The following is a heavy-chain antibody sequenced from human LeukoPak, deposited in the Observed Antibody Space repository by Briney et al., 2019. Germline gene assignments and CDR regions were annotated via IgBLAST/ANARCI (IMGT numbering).Heavy chain of an antibody. CDR2: INPGKSDT. V-gene: IGHV5-51*01. CDR3: ARLLGLKVVIPDDEAFDI. J-gene: IGHJ3*02. D-gene: IGHD2-2*01. CDR1: EYSFTTYW. Sequence: GESLKISCKGSEYSFTTYWIGWVRQMPGKGLEYMGIINPGKSDTRYSPFFQGQVTISADKSINTAYLQWGSLRASDTAIYYCARLLGLKVVIPDDEAFDIWGQGTMVTVSS.